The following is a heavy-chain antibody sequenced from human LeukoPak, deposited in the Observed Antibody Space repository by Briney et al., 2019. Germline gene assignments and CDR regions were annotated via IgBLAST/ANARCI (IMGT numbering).Heavy chain of an antibody. CDR3: VKDRWADYYGSGTYFDS. Sequence: GGSLRLSCLVSGFTFSSYTMHWGRQAPGKGLEYISAISSHGGSTYYADSVKGRFTISRDNSTNTLYLRMSSLRVEDTAVYYCVKDRWADYYGSGTYFDSWGQGTLVTVSS. V-gene: IGHV3-64D*06. CDR1: GFTFSSYT. J-gene: IGHJ4*02. CDR2: ISSHGGST. D-gene: IGHD3-10*01.